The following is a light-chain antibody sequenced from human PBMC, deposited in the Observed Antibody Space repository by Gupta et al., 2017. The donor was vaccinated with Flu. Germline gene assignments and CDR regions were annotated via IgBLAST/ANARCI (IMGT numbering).Light chain of an antibody. J-gene: IGKJ1*01. CDR3: QQYNGYSRT. Sequence: PSTLSASVGDRVTINCRASQSISSWLTWYQQKPGKAPKLLIYKASSLESGVPSMFSGSGSGTECTLTISSLQPDDFATYYCQQYNGYSRTFGQGTKVEIK. CDR1: QSISSW. CDR2: KAS. V-gene: IGKV1-5*03.